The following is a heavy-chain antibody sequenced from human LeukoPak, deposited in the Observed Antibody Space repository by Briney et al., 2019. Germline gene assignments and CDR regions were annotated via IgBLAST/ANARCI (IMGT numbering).Heavy chain of an antibody. CDR3: ARASYGGNPSPSAVYYYYYYMDV. J-gene: IGHJ6*03. D-gene: IGHD4/OR15-4a*01. CDR2: MNPNSGNT. CDR1: GYTFTSYD. V-gene: IGHV1-8*01. Sequence: ASVKVSCKASGYTFTSYDINWVRQATGQGLEWMGWMNPNSGNTGYAQKFQGRFTMTRNTSISTPYMELSSLRSEDTAVYYCARASYGGNPSPSAVYYYYYYMDVWGKGTTVTVSS.